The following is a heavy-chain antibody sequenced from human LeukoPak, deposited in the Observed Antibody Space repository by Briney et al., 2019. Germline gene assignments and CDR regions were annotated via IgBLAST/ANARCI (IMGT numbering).Heavy chain of an antibody. D-gene: IGHD5-24*01. CDR3: ARYRDGYNSGSNFDY. CDR2: IYHSGST. CDR1: GGSISSGGYY. Sequence: KPSETLSLTCTVSGGSISSGGYYWSWIRQPPGKGLEWIGYIYHSGSTYYNPSLKSRVTISVDRSKNQFSLKLSSVTAADTAVYYCARYRDGYNSGSNFDYWGQGTLVTVSS. V-gene: IGHV4-30-2*01. J-gene: IGHJ4*02.